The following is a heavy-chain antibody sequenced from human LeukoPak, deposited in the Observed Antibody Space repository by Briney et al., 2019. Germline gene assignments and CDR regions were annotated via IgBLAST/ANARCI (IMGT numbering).Heavy chain of an antibody. J-gene: IGHJ4*02. CDR3: ARDSKGSYSGFYDY. V-gene: IGHV4-30-4*07. CDR2: FYYSGST. CDR1: GGSISRGGYS. D-gene: IGHD5-12*01. Sequence: SQTLSLTCAVSGGSISRGGYSWSWIRQPPGKGLEWIGYFYYSGSTYYNPSLKSRVTISLDTSKNQLSLKLSSVTAADTAVYYCARDSKGSYSGFYDYWGQGTLVTVSS.